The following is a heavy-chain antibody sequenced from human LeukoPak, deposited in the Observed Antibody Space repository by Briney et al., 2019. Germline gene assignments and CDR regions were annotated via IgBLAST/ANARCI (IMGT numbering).Heavy chain of an antibody. CDR2: IYHSGST. D-gene: IGHD3-3*01. Sequence: SETLSLTCTVSGGSISSGGYYWSWIRQPPGKGLEWIGYIYHSGSTYYNPSLKSRVTISVDTSKNQFSLKLSSVTAADTALYYCVRDHDFWSGYYTGVLDFWGQGILVTVSS. V-gene: IGHV4-30-2*05. CDR3: VRDHDFWSGYYTGVLDF. J-gene: IGHJ4*02. CDR1: GGSISSGGYY.